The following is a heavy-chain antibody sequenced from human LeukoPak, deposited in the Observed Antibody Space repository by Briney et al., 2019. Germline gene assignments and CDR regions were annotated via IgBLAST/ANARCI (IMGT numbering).Heavy chain of an antibody. J-gene: IGHJ4*02. D-gene: IGHD5-12*01. CDR2: IKQDGSEK. CDR1: GFTFSSYW. V-gene: IGHV3-7*03. CDR3: AKDRGLYSGSHFDY. Sequence: GGSLRLSCAASGFTFSSYWMSWVRQAPGKGLEWVANIKQDGSEKYYVDSVKGRFTISRDNSKNTLYLQMNSLRAEDTAVYYCAKDRGLYSGSHFDYWGQGTLVTVSS.